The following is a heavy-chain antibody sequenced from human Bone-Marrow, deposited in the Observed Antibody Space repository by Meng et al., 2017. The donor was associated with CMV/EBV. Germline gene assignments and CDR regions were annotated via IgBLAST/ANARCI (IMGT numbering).Heavy chain of an antibody. D-gene: IGHD4-11*01. CDR1: GLTFSSYE. J-gene: IGHJ6*02. Sequence: LSLTCAASGLTFSSYEMNWVRQAPGKGLEWVSYISSSGSTIYYADSVKGRFTISRDNAKNSLYLQMNSLRAEDTAVYYCAREDTELTVSKLGRMDVWGQGTTVTVSS. CDR2: ISSSGSTI. V-gene: IGHV3-48*03. CDR3: AREDTELTVSKLGRMDV.